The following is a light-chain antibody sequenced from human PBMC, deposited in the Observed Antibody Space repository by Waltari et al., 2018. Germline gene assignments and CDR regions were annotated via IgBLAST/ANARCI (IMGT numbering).Light chain of an antibody. CDR1: SSAVGGYNY. Sequence: QSALTQPASVSGSPGQSITISCTGTSSAVGGYNYVSWYQQHPGKAPKLMIYEVSNRPSGVSNRFSGSKSGNTASLTISGLQAEDEADYYCSSYTSSSTSLYVFGTGTKVTVL. CDR2: EVS. J-gene: IGLJ1*01. V-gene: IGLV2-14*01. CDR3: SSYTSSSTSLYV.